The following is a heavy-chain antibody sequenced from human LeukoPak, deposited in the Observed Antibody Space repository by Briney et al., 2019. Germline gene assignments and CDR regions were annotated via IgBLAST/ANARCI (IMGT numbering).Heavy chain of an antibody. CDR2: ISGSGGST. V-gene: IGHV3-23*01. D-gene: IGHD3-16*01. CDR3: AKGGYVWGSYDLNWFDP. J-gene: IGHJ5*02. CDR1: GFTFSSYA. Sequence: GGSLRLSSAASGFTFSSYAMSWVRQAPGKGLEWVSAISGSGGSTYYADSVKGRFTISRDNSKNTLYLQMNSLRAEDTAVYYCAKGGYVWGSYDLNWFDPWGQGTLVTVSS.